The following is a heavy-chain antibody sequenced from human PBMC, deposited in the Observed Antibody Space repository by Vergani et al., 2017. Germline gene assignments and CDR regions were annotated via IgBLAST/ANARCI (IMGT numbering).Heavy chain of an antibody. J-gene: IGHJ4*02. D-gene: IGHD1-14*01. CDR3: ARGRKGGPWDY. V-gene: IGHV4-34*01. CDR1: GGSFSGYY. Sequence: QVQLQQWGAGLLKPSETLSLTCAAYGGSFSGYYWSWIRQPPGKGLEWIGEINHSGSTNYNPSLKSRVTISVDTSKNQFSLKLSSVTAADTAVYYCARGRKGGPWDYWGQGTLVTVSS. CDR2: INHSGST.